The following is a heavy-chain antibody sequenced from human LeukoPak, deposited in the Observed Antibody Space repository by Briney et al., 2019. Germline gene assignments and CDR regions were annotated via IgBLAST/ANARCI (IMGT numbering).Heavy chain of an antibody. CDR3: ATDAGDFFGSGSRFDY. D-gene: IGHD3-10*01. CDR2: VDPNSDGT. CDR1: GYTFTGYY. V-gene: IGHV1-2*02. J-gene: IGHJ4*02. Sequence: VASVKVSCKASGYTFTGYYIHWVRQAPGQGLEWMGWVDPNSDGTNYAQKFQGRVTMTRDTSINTVYMELRRLTSDDTAVYYCATDAGDFFGSGSRFDYWGQGTLVAVSS.